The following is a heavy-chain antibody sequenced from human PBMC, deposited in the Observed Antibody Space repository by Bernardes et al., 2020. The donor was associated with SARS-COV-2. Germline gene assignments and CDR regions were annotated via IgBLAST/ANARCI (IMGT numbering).Heavy chain of an antibody. V-gene: IGHV1-58*01. CDR2: IDVDGGGT. CDR3: AAGPNWFDH. CDR1: GITFTSSA. J-gene: IGHJ5*02. Sequence: AVQDSCKASGITFTSSAVQWVRQARGQRLEWIGWIDVDGGGTHCAQKFQERVTITWDMSTRAGYMDLSSLRSEDTAVYYCAAGPNWFDHWGQGTLVTVSS.